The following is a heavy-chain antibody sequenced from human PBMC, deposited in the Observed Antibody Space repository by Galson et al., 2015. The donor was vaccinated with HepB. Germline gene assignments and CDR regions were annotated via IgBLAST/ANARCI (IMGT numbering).Heavy chain of an antibody. V-gene: IGHV3-23*01. J-gene: IGHJ4*02. CDR2: ISVTGDHT. CDR3: AQVAILGATPHYFDY. D-gene: IGHD3-16*01. Sequence: SLRLSCAASGFTFTRYAINWVRQAPGKGLDWVSSISVTGDHTYYGDSVKGRFTLSRDNSKNMVFLQMHTLRAEDTAVYYCAQVAILGATPHYFDYLGQGTLVTVSS. CDR1: GFTFTRYA.